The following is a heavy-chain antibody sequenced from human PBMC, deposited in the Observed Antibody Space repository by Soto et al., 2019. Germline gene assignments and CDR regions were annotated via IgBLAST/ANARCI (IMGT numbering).Heavy chain of an antibody. J-gene: IGHJ4*02. V-gene: IGHV1-69*09. Sequence: QVQLVQSGAEVKKPESSVKVSCKTSGGTFVRHVISWVRQAPGQGPEWMGKINPLSGIPNYAQKFQDRATFTADTDASIAYMELSSLRSDDTAVYYCATPACAATWCSPSHNLDHWGQGTLVTVSS. CDR2: INPLSGIP. CDR1: GGTFVRHV. CDR3: ATPACAATWCSPSHNLDH. D-gene: IGHD2-2*01.